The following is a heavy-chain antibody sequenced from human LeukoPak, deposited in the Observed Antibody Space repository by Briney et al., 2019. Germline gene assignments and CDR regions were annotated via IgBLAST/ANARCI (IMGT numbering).Heavy chain of an antibody. CDR1: GFSFSFYW. D-gene: IGHD3-9*01. CDR2: ISWNSGSI. CDR3: AKDTGYDILTGYNIDY. V-gene: IGHV3-9*01. Sequence: GGSLRLSCAASGFSFSFYWMHWVRQAPGKGLEWVSGISWNSGSIGYADSVKGRFTISRDNAKNSLYLQMNSLRAEDTALYYCAKDTGYDILTGYNIDYWGQGTLVTVSS. J-gene: IGHJ4*02.